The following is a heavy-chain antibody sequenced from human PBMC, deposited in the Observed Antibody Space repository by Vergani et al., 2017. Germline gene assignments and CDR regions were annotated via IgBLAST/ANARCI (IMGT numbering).Heavy chain of an antibody. J-gene: IGHJ6*02. CDR3: ARWVRAQDTYYYYYGMDV. CDR2: IYTSGST. D-gene: IGHD1-1*01. V-gene: IGHV4-4*07. CDR1: GGSISSYY. Sequence: QVQLQESGPGLVKPSETLSLTCTVSGGSISSYYWSWIRQPAGKGLEWIGRIYTSGSTNYNPSLNSRVTMSVDTSKNQFSLKLSSVTAADTAVYCCARWVRAQDTYYYYYGMDVWGQGTTVTVSS.